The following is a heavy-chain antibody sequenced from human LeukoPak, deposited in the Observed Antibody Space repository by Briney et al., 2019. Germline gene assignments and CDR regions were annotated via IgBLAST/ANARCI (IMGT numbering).Heavy chain of an antibody. D-gene: IGHD2-21*02. CDR2: ISGSGVTT. Sequence: GGSLRLSCAASGFTFSSFAMNWVRQAPGKGLEWVSGISGSGVTTYHADSVKGRFTISRDNSKNTLYLQINSLGAEDTAVYYCTKALYCGGDCYSRDDYWGQGTLVTVSS. CDR1: GFTFSSFA. CDR3: TKALYCGGDCYSRDDY. V-gene: IGHV3-23*01. J-gene: IGHJ4*02.